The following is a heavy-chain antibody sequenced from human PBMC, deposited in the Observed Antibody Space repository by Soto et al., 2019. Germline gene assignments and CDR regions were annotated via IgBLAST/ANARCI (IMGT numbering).Heavy chain of an antibody. D-gene: IGHD2-15*01. CDR3: AGVLGYCSGGSCYPRY. V-gene: IGHV4-34*01. J-gene: IGHJ4*02. Sequence: QVQLQQWGAGLLKPSETLSLTCAVYGGSFSGYYWRWIRQPPGKGLEWIGEINHSGSTNYNPSLKRRVTISVDTSKRQFSLKVSSVAAADAAVYYGAGVLGYCSGGSCYPRYWGQGTLVTVSS. CDR2: INHSGST. CDR1: GGSFSGYY.